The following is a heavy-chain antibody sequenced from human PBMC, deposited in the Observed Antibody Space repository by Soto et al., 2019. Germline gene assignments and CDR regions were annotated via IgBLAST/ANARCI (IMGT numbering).Heavy chain of an antibody. Sequence: EVQLLESGGGLVQPGGSLRLSCAASGFTFSSCAMTWVRQAPGKGLEWVSGTSGSGGSTYYADSVKGRFTISLDNSKNTLYLQMNGLRAVDTAVYYCAKDQVDVVATSKDAFDVWGQGTMVAVSS. CDR2: TSGSGGST. CDR3: AKDQVDVVATSKDAFDV. D-gene: IGHD5-12*01. V-gene: IGHV3-23*01. J-gene: IGHJ3*01. CDR1: GFTFSSCA.